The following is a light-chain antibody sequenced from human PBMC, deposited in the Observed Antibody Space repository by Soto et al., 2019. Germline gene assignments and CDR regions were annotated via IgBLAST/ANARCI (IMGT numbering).Light chain of an antibody. CDR2: DVS. CDR1: SSDVGGYNY. Sequence: QSVLTQPASVSGSPGQSITISCTGTSSDVGGYNYVSWYQQHPGKAPKLMIYDVSNRPSGVSNRFSGSKSGNTASLTISGVQAEDEADYYCSSFTRRSTPLYVFGNGTKVTVL. V-gene: IGLV2-14*01. CDR3: SSFTRRSTPLYV. J-gene: IGLJ1*01.